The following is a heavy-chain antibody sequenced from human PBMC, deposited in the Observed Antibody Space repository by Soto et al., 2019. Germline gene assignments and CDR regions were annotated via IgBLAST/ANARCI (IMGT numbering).Heavy chain of an antibody. V-gene: IGHV3-23*01. CDR2: ISGSGGST. D-gene: IGHD3-9*01. CDR3: AKDRLRYFDWLWD. J-gene: IGHJ4*02. Sequence: EVQLLESGGGLVQPGGSLRLSCAASGFTFSSYAMSWVRQAPGKGLEWVSAISGSGGSTYYADSVKGRFTISRDNSKNTLYLQKNSLRAEDTAVYYCAKDRLRYFDWLWDWGQGTLVTVSS. CDR1: GFTFSSYA.